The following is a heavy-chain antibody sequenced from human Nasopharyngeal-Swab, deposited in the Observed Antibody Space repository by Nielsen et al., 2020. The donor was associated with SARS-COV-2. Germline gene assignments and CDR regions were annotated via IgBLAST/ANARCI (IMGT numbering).Heavy chain of an antibody. V-gene: IGHV3-23*01. Sequence: GSLRLSCAASGFTFSSYAMSWVRQAPGKGLEWVSAISASGSSTYYADSVKGRFTISRDNSQNTLYLQMSSLRVEDTAVYYCAKESGSYLYYYYGMDVWGQGTTVTVSS. D-gene: IGHD1-26*01. J-gene: IGHJ6*02. CDR1: GFTFSSYA. CDR2: ISASGSST. CDR3: AKESGSYLYYYYGMDV.